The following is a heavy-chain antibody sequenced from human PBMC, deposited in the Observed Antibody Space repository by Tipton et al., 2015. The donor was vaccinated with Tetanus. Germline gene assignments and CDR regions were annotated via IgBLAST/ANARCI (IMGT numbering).Heavy chain of an antibody. J-gene: IGHJ4*02. Sequence: TLSLTCTASGASFSSGGYYWSWIRKPPGKDLEWIGYIYQTGITYYNPSLKGRVTISMDRSNTQFSLRLDSLTAADTAVYYCARAAGFLGLTHDFWGRGTLVSVSS. V-gene: IGHV4-30-4*01. D-gene: IGHD2/OR15-2a*01. CDR3: ARAAGFLGLTHDF. CDR1: GASFSSGGYY. CDR2: IYQTGIT.